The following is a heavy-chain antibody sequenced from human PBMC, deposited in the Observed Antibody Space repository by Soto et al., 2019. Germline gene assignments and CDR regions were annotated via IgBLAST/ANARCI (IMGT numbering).Heavy chain of an antibody. CDR1: GYTFPSYD. CDR3: ARVRDDFWSGYAELYYYYGMDV. Sequence: ASVKVSCKASGYTFPSYDINWVRQATGQGLEWMGWMNPNSGNTGYAQKFQGRVTMTRNTSISTAYMELSSLRSEDTAVYYCARVRDDFWSGYAELYYYYGMDVWGQGTTVTVSS. J-gene: IGHJ6*02. V-gene: IGHV1-8*01. CDR2: MNPNSGNT. D-gene: IGHD3-3*01.